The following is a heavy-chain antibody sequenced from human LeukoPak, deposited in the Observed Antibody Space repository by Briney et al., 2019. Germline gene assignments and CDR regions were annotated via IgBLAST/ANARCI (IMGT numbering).Heavy chain of an antibody. V-gene: IGHV3-23*01. CDR2: ISGSGITT. CDR3: AKGTFMVESSSSLPDF. Sequence: GGSLRLSCAASGFTFSSYAMNWVRQAPGKGLEWVSAISGSGITTYYADSVKGRFAISRVNSKSTLYLQMNTLRAEDTAVYYCAKGTFMVESSSSLPDFWGQGTRVTVSS. CDR1: GFTFSSYA. J-gene: IGHJ4*02. D-gene: IGHD6-6*01.